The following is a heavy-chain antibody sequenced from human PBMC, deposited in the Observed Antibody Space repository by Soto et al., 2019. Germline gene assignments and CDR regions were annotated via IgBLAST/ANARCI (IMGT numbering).Heavy chain of an antibody. D-gene: IGHD5-12*01. CDR3: VREGRGSFDF. V-gene: IGHV3-23*01. Sequence: GGSLRLSCAASGFIFTNCAMNWVRQAPGKGLEWVSVIGGRGNSAYYADSVQGRFTISRDNSKNTLSLQMSSLTADDTAIYYCVREGRGSFDFWGRGTMVTVSS. CDR2: IGGRGNSA. CDR1: GFIFTNCA. J-gene: IGHJ3*01.